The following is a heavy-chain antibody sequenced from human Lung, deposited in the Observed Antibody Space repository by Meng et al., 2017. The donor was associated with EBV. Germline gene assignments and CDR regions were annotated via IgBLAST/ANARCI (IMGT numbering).Heavy chain of an antibody. J-gene: IGHJ5*02. Sequence: QLQLQESGLGLVKPSQPLSLTCAVSGGSISSGGYSWSWIRQPPGKGLEWIGYIYHSGSTYYNPSLKSRVTISVDRSKNQFSLKLSSVTAADTAVYYCARGITMVRGVPGHWFDPWGQGTLVTVSS. CDR3: ARGITMVRGVPGHWFDP. V-gene: IGHV4-30-2*01. D-gene: IGHD3-10*01. CDR2: IYHSGST. CDR1: GGSISSGGYS.